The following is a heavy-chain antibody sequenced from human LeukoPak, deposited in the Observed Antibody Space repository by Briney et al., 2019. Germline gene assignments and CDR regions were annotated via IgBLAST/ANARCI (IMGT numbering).Heavy chain of an antibody. CDR1: GFTFSSYS. J-gene: IGHJ6*02. CDR3: AGVGATNGYYGMDV. V-gene: IGHV3-21*01. D-gene: IGHD1-26*01. Sequence: PGGSLRLSCAASGFTFSSYSMNWVRQAPGKGLEWVSSISSSSSYIYYADSVKGRFTISRDNAKNSLYLQMNSLRAEDTAVYYCAGVGATNGYYGMDVWGQGTTVTVSS. CDR2: ISSSSSYI.